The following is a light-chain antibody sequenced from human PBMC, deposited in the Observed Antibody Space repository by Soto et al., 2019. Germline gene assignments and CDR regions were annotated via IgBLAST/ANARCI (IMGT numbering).Light chain of an antibody. CDR3: SSYTSSSPCV. CDR2: EVS. J-gene: IGLJ1*01. Sequence: QSVLTQPASVSGSPGQSITISCTGTSSDVGGYKYVSWYQQHPGKAPKLMIYEVSNRPSGVSNRFSGSKSGNMASLTISGLQAEDEADYYCSSYTSSSPCVSGTGTKVTVL. V-gene: IGLV2-14*01. CDR1: SSDVGGYKY.